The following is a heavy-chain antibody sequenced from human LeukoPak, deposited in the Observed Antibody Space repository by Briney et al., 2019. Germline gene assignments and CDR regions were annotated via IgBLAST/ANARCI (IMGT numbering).Heavy chain of an antibody. Sequence: GGSLRLSCAASGFTFSSYSMNWVRQAPGKGLEWVSSISSSSSYIYYADSVKGRFTISRDNAKNSLYLHMNSLRAEDTAVYYCARDHHSSGWYPFDYWGQGTLVTVSS. CDR3: ARDHHSSGWYPFDY. CDR1: GFTFSSYS. V-gene: IGHV3-21*01. J-gene: IGHJ4*02. CDR2: ISSSSSYI. D-gene: IGHD6-19*01.